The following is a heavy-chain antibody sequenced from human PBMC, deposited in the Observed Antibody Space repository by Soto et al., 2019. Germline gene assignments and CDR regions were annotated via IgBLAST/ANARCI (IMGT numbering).Heavy chain of an antibody. V-gene: IGHV1-18*01. D-gene: IGHD6-13*01. Sequence: ASVKVSCKASGYTFTSYGISWVRQAPGQGLEWMGWISAYNGNTNYAQKLQGRVTMTTDTSTSKAYMELRSLRSDDTAVYYCARDPLAAAGTAYYYYGMDVWGQGTTVTVSS. CDR2: ISAYNGNT. J-gene: IGHJ6*02. CDR3: ARDPLAAAGTAYYYYGMDV. CDR1: GYTFTSYG.